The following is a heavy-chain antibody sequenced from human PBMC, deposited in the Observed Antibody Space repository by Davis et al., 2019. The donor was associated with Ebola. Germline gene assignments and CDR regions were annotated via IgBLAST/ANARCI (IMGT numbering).Heavy chain of an antibody. CDR2: IWYDGSNK. J-gene: IGHJ6*02. D-gene: IGHD1-26*01. Sequence: SCKVSGYTLTELSMHWVRQAPGKGLEWVAVIWYDGSNKYYADSVKGRFTISRDNSKNTLYLQMNSLRAEDTAVYYCARVRRKWEPPDLYGMDVWGQGTTVTVSS. CDR1: GYTLTELS. CDR3: ARVRRKWEPPDLYGMDV. V-gene: IGHV3-33*01.